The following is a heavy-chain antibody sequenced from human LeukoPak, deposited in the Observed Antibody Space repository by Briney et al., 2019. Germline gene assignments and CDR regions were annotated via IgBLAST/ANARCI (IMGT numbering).Heavy chain of an antibody. CDR3: VRGEKDYYYGLDV. CDR2: SYSTGNT. CDR1: GFTFSSYG. D-gene: IGHD1-26*01. V-gene: IGHV3-NL1*01. Sequence: GGSLRLSCAASGFTFSSYGMHWVRQAPGKGLEWVSASYSTGNTYYADSVKGRFTMFRDNSENTVYLEMSSLRAEDSAMYYCVRGEKDYYYGLDVWGQGTTVTVSS. J-gene: IGHJ6*02.